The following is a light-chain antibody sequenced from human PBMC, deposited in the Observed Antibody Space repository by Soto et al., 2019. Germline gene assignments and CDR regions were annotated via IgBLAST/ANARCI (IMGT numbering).Light chain of an antibody. Sequence: QSALTQPASVSGSPGQSIAISCTGTSSDVGAHNYVSWYQQHPGKAPKLIIYDVSNRPSGVSTRFSGFKSGNTASLTISGLQASDEASYYCTSYTYTSTRVIFGGGNKLTVL. CDR1: SSDVGAHNY. CDR3: TSYTYTSTRVI. J-gene: IGLJ2*01. CDR2: DVS. V-gene: IGLV2-14*03.